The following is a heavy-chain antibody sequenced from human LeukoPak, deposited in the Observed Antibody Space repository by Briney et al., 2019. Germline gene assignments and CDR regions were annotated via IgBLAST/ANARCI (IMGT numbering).Heavy chain of an antibody. CDR1: GFTFSSYA. D-gene: IGHD3-10*01. CDR3: AKSSSQWFGES. Sequence: GGSLRLSCAASGFTFSSYAINWVRQAPGKGLEWVSAISGSGSSTYYADSVKGRFTISRDNSKNTLYLQMNSLRAEDTAVYYCAKSSSQWFGESGGRGTLVTVSS. V-gene: IGHV3-23*01. J-gene: IGHJ4*02. CDR2: ISGSGSST.